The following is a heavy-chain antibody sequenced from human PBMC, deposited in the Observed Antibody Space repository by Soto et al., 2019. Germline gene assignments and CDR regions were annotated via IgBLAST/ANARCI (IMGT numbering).Heavy chain of an antibody. CDR3: AGEFRRVSPSFATHHYYYYYMDV. Sequence: GGSLRLSCAASGFTFDDYGMSWVRQAPGKGLEWVSGINWNGGSTGYADSVKGRFTISRDNAKNSLYLQMNSLRAEDTALYHCAGEFRRVSPSFATHHYYYYYMDVWGKGTTVTVSS. CDR1: GFTFDDYG. CDR2: INWNGGST. V-gene: IGHV3-20*01. J-gene: IGHJ6*03. D-gene: IGHD2-8*01.